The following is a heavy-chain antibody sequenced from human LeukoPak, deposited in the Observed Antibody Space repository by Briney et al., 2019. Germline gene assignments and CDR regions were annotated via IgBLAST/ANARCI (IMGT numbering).Heavy chain of an antibody. CDR1: GFTFDDYA. CDR2: ICWNSGSI. V-gene: IGHV3-9*01. Sequence: GRSLRLSCAVSGFTFDDYAMHWVRQAPGKGLEWVSGICWNSGSICYADSVKGRFTISRDNAKNSLYLQMNSLRAEDTALYYCAKGPSLDCSSTSCYSYYYYMDVWGKGTTVTVSS. J-gene: IGHJ6*03. D-gene: IGHD2-2*01. CDR3: AKGPSLDCSSTSCYSYYYYMDV.